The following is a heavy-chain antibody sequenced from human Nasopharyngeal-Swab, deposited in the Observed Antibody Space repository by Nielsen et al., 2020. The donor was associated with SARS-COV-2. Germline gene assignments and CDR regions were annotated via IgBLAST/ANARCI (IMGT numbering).Heavy chain of an antibody. V-gene: IGHV3-53*01. CDR3: ARERGVAAAGTWFDP. D-gene: IGHD6-13*01. CDR2: IYSGGST. Sequence: WIRQPPGKGLEWVSVIYSGGSTYYADSVKGRFTISRDNSKNTLYLQMNSLRAEDTAVYYCARERGVAAAGTWFDPWGQGTLVTSPQ. J-gene: IGHJ5*02.